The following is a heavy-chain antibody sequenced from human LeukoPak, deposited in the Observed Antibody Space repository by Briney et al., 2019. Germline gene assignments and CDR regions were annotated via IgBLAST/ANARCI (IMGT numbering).Heavy chain of an antibody. J-gene: IGHJ4*02. D-gene: IGHD2-2*01. V-gene: IGHV3-33*01. Sequence: HAGGSLRLSCTTSGFTFTNYGINWVRQAPGKGLEWVAAIWYDGSKTSYTDSVKGRFTVSRDISKNTVYLQMNGLKAEDTAVYYCARDDCSTTPCYAYWGQGTLVTVPS. CDR3: ARDDCSTTPCYAY. CDR1: GFTFTNYG. CDR2: IWYDGSKT.